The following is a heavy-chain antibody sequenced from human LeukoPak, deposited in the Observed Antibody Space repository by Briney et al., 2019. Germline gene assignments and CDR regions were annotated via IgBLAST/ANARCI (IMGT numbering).Heavy chain of an antibody. V-gene: IGHV4-39*01. D-gene: IGHD2-2*01. J-gene: IGHJ6*03. CDR3: ARGRARYCSSTSCYYYYYMDV. CDR1: GGSISSSSYY. Sequence: SETLSLTCTVSGGSISSSSYYWGRIRQPPGKGLEWIGSIYYRGSTYYNPSLKSRVTISVDTSKNQFSLKLSSVTAADTAVYYCARGRARYCSSTSCYYYYYMDVWGKGTTVTVSS. CDR2: IYYRGST.